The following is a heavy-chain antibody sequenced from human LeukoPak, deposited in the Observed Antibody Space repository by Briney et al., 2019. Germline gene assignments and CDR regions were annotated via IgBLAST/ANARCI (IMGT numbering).Heavy chain of an antibody. CDR1: GGSISSSSYY. D-gene: IGHD3-3*01. V-gene: IGHV4-39*01. Sequence: SETLSLTCTVSGGSISSSSYYWGWIRQPPGKGLEWIGSIYYSGSTYYNPSLKSRVTISVDTPKNQFSLKLSSVTAADTAVYYCARRVITIFGVVINYGMDVWGQGTTVTVSS. CDR3: ARRVITIFGVVINYGMDV. J-gene: IGHJ6*02. CDR2: IYYSGST.